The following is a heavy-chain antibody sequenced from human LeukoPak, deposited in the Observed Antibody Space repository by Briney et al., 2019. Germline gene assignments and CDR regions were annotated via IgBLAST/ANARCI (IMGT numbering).Heavy chain of an antibody. CDR1: GYSISSGYY. D-gene: IGHD4-17*01. Sequence: SETLSLTCTVSGYSISSGYYWGWIRQPPGKGLEWIGSIYHSGSTYYNPSLKSRVTISVDTSKNQFSLKLSSVTAADTAVYYCARVGYGETNYWGQGTLVTVSS. J-gene: IGHJ4*02. CDR2: IYHSGST. V-gene: IGHV4-38-2*02. CDR3: ARVGYGETNY.